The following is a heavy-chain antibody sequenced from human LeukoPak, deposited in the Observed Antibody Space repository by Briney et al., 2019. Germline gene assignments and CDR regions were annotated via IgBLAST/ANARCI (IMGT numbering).Heavy chain of an antibody. CDR2: IYYSGST. D-gene: IGHD3-22*01. V-gene: IGHV4-39*07. CDR3: ARLDSSGYYQSFDY. CDR1: GGSISSSSYY. J-gene: IGHJ4*02. Sequence: SETLSLTCTGSGGSISSSSYYWGRIRQPPGKGLEWIGTIYYSGSTYYNPSLKSRVTISVDTSKNQFSLKLSSVTAADTAVYYCARLDSSGYYQSFDYWGQGTPVTVSS.